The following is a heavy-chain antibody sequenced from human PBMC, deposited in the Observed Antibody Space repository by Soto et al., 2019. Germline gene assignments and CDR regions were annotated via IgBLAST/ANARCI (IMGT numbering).Heavy chain of an antibody. CDR2: LNTDGTTA. J-gene: IGHJ4*02. CDR3: AREEMATSTFDY. V-gene: IGHV3-74*01. CDR1: GFTFSRFW. Sequence: GGSLRLSCAASGFTFSRFWMHWVRQPPGKGLMWVSRLNTDGTTAAYADSVKGRFTISRDNAKNTLFLLMNSLRAEDTAVYYCAREEMATSTFDYWGQGTLVTVSS. D-gene: IGHD5-12*01.